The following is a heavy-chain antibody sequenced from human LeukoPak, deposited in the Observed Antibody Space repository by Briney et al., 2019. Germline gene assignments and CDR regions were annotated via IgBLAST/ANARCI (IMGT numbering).Heavy chain of an antibody. CDR3: ARSPHILTGENFDY. CDR2: INSNSSGT. D-gene: IGHD3-9*01. Sequence: ASVKVSCKASGYTFTGYYMHWVRQAPGQGLEWMGWINSNSSGTNYAQKFQGRVTMTRDTSISTAYMELSRLRSDDTAVYYCARSPHILTGENFDYWGQGTLVTVSS. CDR1: GYTFTGYY. V-gene: IGHV1-2*02. J-gene: IGHJ4*02.